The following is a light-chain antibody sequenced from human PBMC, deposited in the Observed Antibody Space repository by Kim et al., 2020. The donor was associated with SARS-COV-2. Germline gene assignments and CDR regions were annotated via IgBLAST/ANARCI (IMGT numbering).Light chain of an antibody. CDR3: QQNYSTPYT. CDR1: QSTSRY. V-gene: IGKV1-39*01. J-gene: IGKJ2*01. CDR2: AAS. Sequence: FASVGDRVTITCRASQSTSRYLNWYQQKPGKAPNLLIYAASSLQSGVPSRFSGSGSGTDFTLTISNLQPDDFATYYCQQNYSTPYTFGQGTKLEI.